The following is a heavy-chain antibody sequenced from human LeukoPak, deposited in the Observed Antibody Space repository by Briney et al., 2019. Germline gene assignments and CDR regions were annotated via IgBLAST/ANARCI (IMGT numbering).Heavy chain of an antibody. J-gene: IGHJ4*02. CDR3: ATAKQLEVYSSSWYYFDY. V-gene: IGHV1-24*01. Sequence: ASVKVSFKVSGYTLTELSMHWVRQAPGKGLEWMGGFDPEDGETIYAQKFQGRVTMTEDTSTDTAYMELSSLRSEDTAVYYCATAKQLEVYSSSWYYFDYWGQGTLVTVSS. CDR1: GYTLTELS. CDR2: FDPEDGET. D-gene: IGHD6-13*01.